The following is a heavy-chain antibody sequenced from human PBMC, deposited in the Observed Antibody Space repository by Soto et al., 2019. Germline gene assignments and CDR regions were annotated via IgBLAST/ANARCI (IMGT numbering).Heavy chain of an antibody. J-gene: IGHJ3*02. CDR3: ARVFRGSGRPDAFDI. V-gene: IGHV4-31*03. CDR2: IYYSGST. Sequence: QVQLQESGPGLVKPSQTLSLTCTVSGGSISSGGYYWSWIRQHPGKGLEWIGYIYYSGSTYYNPSLKSRVTISVDPSKNQFSLKLSSVTAADTAVYYCARVFRGSGRPDAFDIWGQGTMVTVSS. CDR1: GGSISSGGYY. D-gene: IGHD3-10*01.